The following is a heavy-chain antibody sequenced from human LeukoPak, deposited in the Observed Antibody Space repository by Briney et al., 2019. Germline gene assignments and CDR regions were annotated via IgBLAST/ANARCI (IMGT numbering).Heavy chain of an antibody. Sequence: GGSLRLSCAASGFTFSSYAMHWVRQAPGKGLEWVAVISYDGSNRYYADSVKGRFTISRDNAKNTLYLQMNSLRAEDTAVYYCARVHVYSSSWHDYWGQGTLVTVSS. CDR3: ARVHVYSSSWHDY. D-gene: IGHD6-13*01. CDR1: GFTFSSYA. V-gene: IGHV3-30*04. CDR2: ISYDGSNR. J-gene: IGHJ4*02.